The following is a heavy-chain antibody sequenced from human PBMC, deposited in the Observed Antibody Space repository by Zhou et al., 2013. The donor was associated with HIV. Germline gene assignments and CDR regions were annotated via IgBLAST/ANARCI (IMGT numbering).Heavy chain of an antibody. J-gene: IGHJ4*02. CDR1: GYTFTSYY. CDR2: ISSYNGHT. Sequence: QVQLVQSGAEVKRPGASVKVSCKASGYTFTSYYMHWVRQAPGQGLEWMGWISSYNGHTNYAQKFQGRLTVTTDTSTSTAYMELRSLASDDTAVYYCARARYYYGSGSYYPFDYWGQGTLVTVSS. V-gene: IGHV1-18*04. D-gene: IGHD3-10*01. CDR3: ARARYYYGSGSYYPFDY.